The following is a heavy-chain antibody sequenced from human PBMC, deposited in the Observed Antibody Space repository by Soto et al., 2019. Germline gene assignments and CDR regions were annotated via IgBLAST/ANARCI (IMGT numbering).Heavy chain of an antibody. J-gene: IGHJ6*02. CDR3: AFRKYYVSRGPFEMEF. CDR2: INHSGST. Sequence: PSETLSLTCTVYGGSFCGYYWSWIRQPPGEGLEWIGEINHSGSTNYNPSLKSRVTISVDTSKNQFSLKLSSVTAADTAVYYCAFRKYYVSRGPFEMEFWGQGTTVTVSS. V-gene: IGHV4-34*01. D-gene: IGHD3-22*01. CDR1: GGSFCGYY.